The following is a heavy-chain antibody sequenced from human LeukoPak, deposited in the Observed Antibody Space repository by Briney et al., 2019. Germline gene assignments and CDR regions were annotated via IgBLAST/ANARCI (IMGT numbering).Heavy chain of an antibody. J-gene: IGHJ5*02. V-gene: IGHV3-7*04. Sequence: PGGSLRLSCAASGFTLGIDWMTWVRQAPGKGLEWVANINQDGGEKYHVDSVRGRFTISRDNAKNSLYLQMNSLRAEDTAVYYCARDRDRGWFDPWGQGTLVTVSS. CDR3: ARDRDRGWFDP. CDR1: GFTLGIDW. CDR2: INQDGGEK.